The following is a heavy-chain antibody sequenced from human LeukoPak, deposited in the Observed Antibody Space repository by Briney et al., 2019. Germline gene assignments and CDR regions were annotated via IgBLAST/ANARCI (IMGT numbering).Heavy chain of an antibody. J-gene: IGHJ3*02. CDR2: ISAYNGNT. CDR1: GGTFSSYA. CDR3: ARVWDNWNLKSRAFDI. V-gene: IGHV1-18*01. D-gene: IGHD1-7*01. Sequence: ASVKVSCKASGGTFSSYAISWVRQAPGQGLEWMGWISAYNGNTNYAQKLQGRVTMTTDTSTSTAYMELRSLRSDDTAVYYCARVWDNWNLKSRAFDIWGQGTMVTVSS.